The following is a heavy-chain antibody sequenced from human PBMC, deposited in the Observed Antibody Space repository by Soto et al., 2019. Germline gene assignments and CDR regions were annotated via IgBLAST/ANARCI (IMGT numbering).Heavy chain of an antibody. CDR1: GYTFTGYY. V-gene: IGHV1-2*04. D-gene: IGHD3-22*01. J-gene: IGHJ4*02. Sequence: ASVKVSCKASGYTFTGYYMHWVRQAPGQGLEWMGWINPNSGGTNYAQKFQGWVTMTRDTSISTAYMELSRLRSDDTAVYYCARQDGGYYDSSGYYFDYWGQGTLVTVSS. CDR2: INPNSGGT. CDR3: ARQDGGYYDSSGYYFDY.